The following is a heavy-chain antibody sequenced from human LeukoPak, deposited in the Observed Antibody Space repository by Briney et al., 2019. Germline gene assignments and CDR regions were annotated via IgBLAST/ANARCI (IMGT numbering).Heavy chain of an antibody. CDR1: EFTFSNAW. CDR3: TRDRESFSGSYYYMDV. CDR2: IKSKTDGGTT. J-gene: IGHJ6*03. V-gene: IGHV3-15*01. D-gene: IGHD3-16*01. Sequence: GGSLRLSCAASEFTFSNAWMSWVRQAPGKGLEWVGRIKSKTDGGTTDYAAPVKGRFTISRDDSKSIAYLQMNSLKTEDTAVYYCTRDRESFSGSYYYMDVWGKGTTVTISS.